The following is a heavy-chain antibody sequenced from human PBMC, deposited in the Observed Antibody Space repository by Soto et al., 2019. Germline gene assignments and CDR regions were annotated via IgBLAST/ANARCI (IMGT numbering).Heavy chain of an antibody. CDR2: IIPIFGTA. CDR1: GGTFSSYA. J-gene: IGHJ5*02. D-gene: IGHD5-18*01. V-gene: IGHV1-69*13. CDR3: ASMYKGHTYGSVDNWFDP. Sequence: EASVKVSCKASGGTFSSYAISWVRQAPGQGLEWMGGIIPIFGTANYAQKFQGRVTITADESTSTAYMELSSLRSEDTAVYYCASMYKGHTYGSVDNWFDPWGQGTLVTVSS.